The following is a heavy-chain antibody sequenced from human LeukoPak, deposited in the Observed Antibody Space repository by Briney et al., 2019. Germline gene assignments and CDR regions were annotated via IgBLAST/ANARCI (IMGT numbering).Heavy chain of an antibody. V-gene: IGHV3-33*07. CDR2: IWYDGSNK. J-gene: IGHJ4*02. D-gene: IGHD4-23*01. CDR3: ARDKIDVGTDFDG. CDR1: GFTFSSYG. Sequence: GGSLRLSCAASGFTFSSYGMYWVRQPPGKGLEWVAVIWYDGSNKGYADSVKGRFTISRDNSKNTLYLQMTNLRAEDTGVYYCARDKIDVGTDFDGWGQGTLSPSPQ.